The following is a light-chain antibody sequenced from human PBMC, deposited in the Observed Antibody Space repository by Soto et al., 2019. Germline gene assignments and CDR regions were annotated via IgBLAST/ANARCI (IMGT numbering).Light chain of an antibody. CDR2: EVS. CDR3: SSYTSSSTL. Sequence: QSVLTQPASVSGSPVQSITISCTGTSSDVGSYNYVSWYQQHPGKAPKLMIYEVSDRPSGISSRFSGSKSGNTASLTISGLQTEDEADYYCSSYTSSSTLFGTGTQSPS. J-gene: IGLJ1*01. CDR1: SSDVGSYNY. V-gene: IGLV2-14*01.